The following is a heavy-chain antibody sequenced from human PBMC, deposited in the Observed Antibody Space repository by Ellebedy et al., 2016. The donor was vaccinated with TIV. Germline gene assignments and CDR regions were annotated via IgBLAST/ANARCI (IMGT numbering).Heavy chain of an antibody. D-gene: IGHD1-7*01. V-gene: IGHV4-59*01. Sequence: SETLSLTCSVSGGSISSDYWSWIRQPPGKGLEWIGYIYYSGSTKYNPSLKSRVTISVDTSKNKFSLKLSSVTAADTAVYYCASGDWNSEFHGYFDYWGQGTLVTVSS. CDR3: ASGDWNSEFHGYFDY. CDR2: IYYSGST. J-gene: IGHJ4*02. CDR1: GGSISSDY.